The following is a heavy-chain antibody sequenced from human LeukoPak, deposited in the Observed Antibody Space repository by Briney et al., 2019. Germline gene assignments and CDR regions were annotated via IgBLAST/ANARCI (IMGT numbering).Heavy chain of an antibody. J-gene: IGHJ4*02. Sequence: NPSETLSLTCTVSGGSIRSYYWSWIRQPAGKGLEWIGRISSSGSTNYNPSLKSRVTMSVDTSKNQFSLTLTSVTAADTAVYYCAREGRRSHSGYWGQGTLVTVSS. CDR1: GGSIRSYY. CDR3: AREGRRSHSGY. V-gene: IGHV4-4*07. D-gene: IGHD1-26*01. CDR2: ISSSGST.